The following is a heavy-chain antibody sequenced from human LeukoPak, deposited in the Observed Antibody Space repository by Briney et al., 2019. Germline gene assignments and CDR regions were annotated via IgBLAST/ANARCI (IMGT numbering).Heavy chain of an antibody. CDR1: GFTFTTYW. V-gene: IGHV3-7*03. Sequence: PGGSLRLSCAASGFTFTTYWMSWVRQAPGKGLEWVANINQDGSQKNYVDYVKGRFTVSRDDPHNTLYLQMNSVRAEDTAVYFCARGGVDHYGSGTYYLMYYFDHWGQGALVTVSS. CDR3: ARGGVDHYGSGTYYLMYYFDH. CDR2: INQDGSQK. D-gene: IGHD3-10*01. J-gene: IGHJ4*02.